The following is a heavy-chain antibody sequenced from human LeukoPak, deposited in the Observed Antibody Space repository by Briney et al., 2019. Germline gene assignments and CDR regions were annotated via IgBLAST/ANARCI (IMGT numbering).Heavy chain of an antibody. D-gene: IGHD4-17*01. Sequence: GGSLRLSCAASGFTVSSNYMSWVRQAPGKGLEWVSVIYSGGSTRYADSVKGRFTISRDNSKNTLYLQMNSLRAEDTAVYFCARDPNGDYIGTFDMWGRGTMVSVSS. CDR1: GFTVSSNY. CDR2: IYSGGST. J-gene: IGHJ3*02. CDR3: ARDPNGDYIGTFDM. V-gene: IGHV3-66*01.